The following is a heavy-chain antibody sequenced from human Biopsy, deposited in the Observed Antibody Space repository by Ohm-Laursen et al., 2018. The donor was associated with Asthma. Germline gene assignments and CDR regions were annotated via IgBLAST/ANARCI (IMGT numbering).Heavy chain of an antibody. V-gene: IGHV3-11*01. D-gene: IGHD6-25*01. CDR2: ISSSGSTT. CDR3: ARVFESSEWGPCYHFGVDV. CDR1: GFSFSDYY. J-gene: IGHJ6*02. Sequence: SLRLSCSASGFSFSDYYMTWMRQAPGKGLEWVSSISSSGSTTYPAESVKGRFTISRDNAQKSLFLQMGSLRAEDTAIYYCARVFESSEWGPCYHFGVDVGGQGTTVAVSS.